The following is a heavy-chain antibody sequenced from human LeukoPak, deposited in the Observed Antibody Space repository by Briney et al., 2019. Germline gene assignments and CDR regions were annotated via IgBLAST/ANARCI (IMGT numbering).Heavy chain of an antibody. Sequence: ASVKVSCKASGGTFSSYAISWVRQAPGQGLEWMGGIIPIFGTANYAQKFQGRVTITADESTSTAYMELSSLRSEDTAVYYCAGALSGGSGIWFDPWGQGTLVTVSS. CDR3: AGALSGGSGIWFDP. J-gene: IGHJ5*02. V-gene: IGHV1-69*13. D-gene: IGHD2-15*01. CDR2: IIPIFGTA. CDR1: GGTFSSYA.